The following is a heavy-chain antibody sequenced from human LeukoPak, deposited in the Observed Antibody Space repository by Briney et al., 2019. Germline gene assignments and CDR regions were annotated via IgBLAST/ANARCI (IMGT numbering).Heavy chain of an antibody. CDR3: ARRSVIYGSGSWFGY. Sequence: GASVKVSCKASGYTFTSYAMNWVRQVPGQGLEWMGWINTNTGNPTYAQGFTGRFVFSLDTSVSTACLQISSLKAEDTAVYYCARRSVIYGSGSWFGYWGQETLVTVSS. V-gene: IGHV7-4-1*02. CDR2: INTNTGNP. D-gene: IGHD3-10*01. CDR1: GYTFTSYA. J-gene: IGHJ4*02.